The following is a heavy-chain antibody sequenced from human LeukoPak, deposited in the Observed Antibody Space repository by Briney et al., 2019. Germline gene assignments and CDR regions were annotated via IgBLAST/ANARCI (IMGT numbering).Heavy chain of an antibody. CDR1: GFMFRSEG. J-gene: IGHJ4*02. V-gene: IGHV3-30*02. D-gene: IGHD6-19*01. CDR3: TKVNGVAGIDS. CDR2: LRYDGST. Sequence: GGSLRLSCAASGFMFRSEGMYWVRQAPGKGLEWVAFLRYDGSTYYADSVKGRFTISRDNSQNTLYLQMSSVRGEDTAVYYCTKVNGVAGIDSWGQGTLVTVSS.